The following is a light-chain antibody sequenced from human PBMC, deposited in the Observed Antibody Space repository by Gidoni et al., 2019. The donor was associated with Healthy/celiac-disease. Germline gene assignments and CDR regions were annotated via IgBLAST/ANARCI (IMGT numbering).Light chain of an antibody. CDR3: QQYGSSPTWT. V-gene: IGKV3-20*01. CDR1: QSVSSSY. Sequence: EIVLTQSPGTLSLSPGERDTLSCRASQSVSSSYLAWYQQKPGQAPRLLIYGASSSATGIPERFSGSGSGTYFTLTISRLEPEDFAVYYCQQYGSSPTWTFGQGTKVEIK. CDR2: GAS. J-gene: IGKJ1*01.